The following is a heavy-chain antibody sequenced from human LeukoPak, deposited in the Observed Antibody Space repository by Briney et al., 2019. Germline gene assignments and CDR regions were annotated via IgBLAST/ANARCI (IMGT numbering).Heavy chain of an antibody. CDR2: IYYSGST. Sequence: PSETLSLTCTVSGGSISSSSYYWGWIRQPPGKGLEWIGSIYYSGSTYYNPSLKSRVTISVDTSKNQFSLKLSSVTAADTAVYYCARAYCGGDCSLNWFDPWGQGTLVTVSS. CDR1: GGSISSSSYY. D-gene: IGHD2-21*01. J-gene: IGHJ5*02. CDR3: ARAYCGGDCSLNWFDP. V-gene: IGHV4-39*01.